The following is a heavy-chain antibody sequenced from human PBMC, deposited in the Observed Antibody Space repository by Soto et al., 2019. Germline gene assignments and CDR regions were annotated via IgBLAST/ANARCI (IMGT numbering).Heavy chain of an antibody. V-gene: IGHV3-30-3*01. J-gene: IGHJ4*02. CDR3: ASSPLRWLQRGAFDY. CDR2: ISYDGSNK. Sequence: GGSLRLSCAASGFTFSSYAMHWVRQAPGKGLEWVAVISYDGSNKYYADSVKGRFTISRDNSKNTLYLQMNSLRAEDTAVYYCASSPLRWLQRGAFDYWGQGTLVTVSS. D-gene: IGHD5-12*01. CDR1: GFTFSSYA.